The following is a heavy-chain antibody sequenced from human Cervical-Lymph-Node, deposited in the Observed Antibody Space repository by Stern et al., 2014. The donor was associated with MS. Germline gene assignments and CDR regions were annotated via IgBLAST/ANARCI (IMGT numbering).Heavy chain of an antibody. Sequence: EESGPVLVKPTETLTLTCTVSGFSLSNARMGVSWIRQPPGKALEWLAHIFSNDEKSYSTSLKSRLTISKDTSKSQVVLTMTNMDPVDTATYYCARTTYDYYYGMDVWGQGTTVTVSS. V-gene: IGHV2-26*01. CDR1: GFSLSNARMG. CDR3: ARTTYDYYYGMDV. CDR2: IFSNDEK. J-gene: IGHJ6*02. D-gene: IGHD3-16*01.